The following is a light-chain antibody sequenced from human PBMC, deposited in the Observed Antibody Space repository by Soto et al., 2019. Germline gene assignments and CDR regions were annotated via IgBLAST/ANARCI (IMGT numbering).Light chain of an antibody. CDR3: QKCDYLPI. Sequence: DIQMTQSPSSLSASVGDRVTITCQASHDITSYLNLYQHKPGKAPKLLIYDASILEAGVPSRFSGSGSGTNFTFTISLLLTEDVATYYCQKCDYLPIFGPGTTVDFK. V-gene: IGKV1-33*01. CDR2: DAS. J-gene: IGKJ3*01. CDR1: HDITSY.